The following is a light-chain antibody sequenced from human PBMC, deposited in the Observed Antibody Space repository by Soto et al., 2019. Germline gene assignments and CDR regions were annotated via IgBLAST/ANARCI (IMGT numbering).Light chain of an antibody. V-gene: IGKV3-15*01. Sequence: MVMTQSPATLSVSPGERATLSCRASQYVSSNLAWYQQKPGQAPRLLIYGASTRASGVPARFSGRGSGTEFSLTISSLQSEDFAVYYCQHYNNWPLTFGQGTRLEIK. CDR3: QHYNNWPLT. CDR1: QYVSSN. J-gene: IGKJ5*01. CDR2: GAS.